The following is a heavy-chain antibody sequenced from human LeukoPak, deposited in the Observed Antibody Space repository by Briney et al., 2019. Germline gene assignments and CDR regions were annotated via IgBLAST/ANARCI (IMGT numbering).Heavy chain of an antibody. D-gene: IGHD6-19*01. J-gene: IGHJ4*02. V-gene: IGHV3-49*04. CDR2: IRSKAYGGTT. Sequence: GGSLRLSRAASGITLGDFAMSWVRRAPGQGLGGVGFIRSKAYGGTTEYAASVKGRFTISRDDSKSIAYLQMNSLRAEDTAVYYCARDISWLGFDYWGQGILVTVSS. CDR3: ARDISWLGFDY. CDR1: GITLGDFA.